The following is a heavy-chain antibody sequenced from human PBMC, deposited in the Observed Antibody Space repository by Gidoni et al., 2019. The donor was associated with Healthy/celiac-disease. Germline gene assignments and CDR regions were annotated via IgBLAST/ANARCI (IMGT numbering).Heavy chain of an antibody. CDR3: ARWDDSSEFHYGMDV. CDR2: ISSSGSTI. D-gene: IGHD3-22*01. CDR1: GFTFSDYY. J-gene: IGHJ6*02. V-gene: IGHV3-11*01. Sequence: QVQRVESGGGLVKPGGSLRPSCAASGFTFSDYYMSWIRQAQGKGLEWVSYISSSGSTIYYADSVKGRFTISRDNAKNSLYLQMNSLRAEDTAVYYCARWDDSSEFHYGMDVWGQGTTVTVSS.